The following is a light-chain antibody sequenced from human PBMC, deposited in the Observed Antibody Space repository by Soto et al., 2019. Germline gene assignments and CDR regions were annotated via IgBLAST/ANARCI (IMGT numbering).Light chain of an antibody. CDR3: QTCDSSLSVV. Sequence: QSVLTQPPSVSGAPGQRVTISCTGRGSNFGAGYDVHWYQQLPGTAPKLLIYGNTNRPSGVPDRFSGSKSGTSASLAITGLQAEDEGDYYCQTCDSSLSVVFGGGTKLTVL. CDR2: GNT. V-gene: IGLV1-40*01. J-gene: IGLJ2*01. CDR1: GSNFGAGYD.